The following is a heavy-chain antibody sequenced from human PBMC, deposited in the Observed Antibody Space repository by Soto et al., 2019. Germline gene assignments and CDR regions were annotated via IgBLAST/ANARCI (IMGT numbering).Heavy chain of an antibody. Sequence: PSETLSLTCTVSGGSISTYYWSLIRQPPGKGLEWIAYIYYSGSTNYNPSLKSRVTISVDTSKNQFSLKLNSVTAADTAVYYCAVHNGIFDYWGQGTLVTVSS. CDR1: GGSISTYY. D-gene: IGHD1-1*01. CDR2: IYYSGST. V-gene: IGHV4-59*01. CDR3: AVHNGIFDY. J-gene: IGHJ4*02.